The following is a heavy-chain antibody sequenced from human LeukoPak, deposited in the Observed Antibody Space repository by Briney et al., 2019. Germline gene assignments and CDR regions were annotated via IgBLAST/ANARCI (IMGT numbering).Heavy chain of an antibody. J-gene: IGHJ4*02. V-gene: IGHV4-59*02. D-gene: IGHD1-26*01. CDR3: ATLVYSGSRYHFDT. Sequence: PSETLSLTCSVSNGAVKNYYWTWIRQPPGQGLEWIGNFLYSGTTTYRASLDSRLIISVDNSKNTVSLRLFSVTAADTAVYYCATLVYSGSRYHFDTWGQGTLVTVSS. CDR1: NGAVKNYY. CDR2: FLYSGTT.